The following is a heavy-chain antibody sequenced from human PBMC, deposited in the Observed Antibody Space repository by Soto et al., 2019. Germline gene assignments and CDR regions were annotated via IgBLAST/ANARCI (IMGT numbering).Heavy chain of an antibody. V-gene: IGHV4-34*01. CDR3: ARIRVYSNYYYCYGMDV. D-gene: IGHD4-4*01. J-gene: IGHJ6*02. CDR2: IKHSGST. CDR1: AGSFSGYY. Sequence: SETLSLTCAVYAGSFSGYYWSWIRQPPGKGLEWIGEIKHSGSTNYNPSLKSRVTISVDTPKNQFSLKLSSVTAADTAGYYCARIRVYSNYYYCYGMDVWGQGTTVTVSS.